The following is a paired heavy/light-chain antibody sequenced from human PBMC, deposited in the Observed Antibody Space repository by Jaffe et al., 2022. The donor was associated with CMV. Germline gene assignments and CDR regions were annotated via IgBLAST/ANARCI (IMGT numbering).Heavy chain of an antibody. J-gene: IGHJ5*02. Sequence: QLQLQESGPGLVKPSETLSLTCTVSGGSISSSSYYWGWIRQPPGKGLEWIGSIYYSGSTYYNPSLKSRVTISVDTSKNQFSLKLSSVTAADTAVYYCARHLCTRVSLGVVAGCPTNWFDPWGQGTLVTVSS. CDR1: GGSISSSSYY. CDR3: ARHLCTRVSLGVVAGCPTNWFDP. D-gene: IGHD2-15*01. CDR2: IYYSGST. V-gene: IGHV4-39*01.
Light chain of an antibody. J-gene: IGLJ2*01. CDR1: KLGDKY. CDR2: QDS. CDR3: QAWDSSTPVV. Sequence: SYELTQPPSVSVSPGQTASITCSGDKLGDKYACWYQQKPGQSPVLVIYQDSKRPSGIPERFSGSNSGNTATLTISGTQAMDEADYYCQAWDSSTPVVFGGGTKLTVL. V-gene: IGLV3-1*01.